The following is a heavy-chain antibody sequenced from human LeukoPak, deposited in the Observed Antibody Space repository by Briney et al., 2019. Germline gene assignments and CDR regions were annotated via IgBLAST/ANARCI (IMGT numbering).Heavy chain of an antibody. CDR3: ARDTYSSGWGAFDI. D-gene: IGHD6-19*01. V-gene: IGHV6-1*01. CDR2: TYYRPKWYN. Sequence: SQTLSLTCAISGDSVSSNSAAWNWIRQSPSRGLEWLGRTYYRPKWYNDYAVSVKSRITINPDTSKNQFSLQLNSVTPEDTAVYYCARDTYSSGWGAFDIWGQGTMVTVSS. J-gene: IGHJ3*02. CDR1: GDSVSSNSAA.